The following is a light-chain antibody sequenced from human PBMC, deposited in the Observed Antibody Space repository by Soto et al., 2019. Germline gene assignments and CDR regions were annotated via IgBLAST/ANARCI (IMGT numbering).Light chain of an antibody. J-gene: IGKJ1*01. CDR2: HTS. V-gene: IGKV3-20*01. CDR3: QQYGGSPRT. CDR1: QTVNSR. Sequence: VLKKSPAAVSSSKGERATLSCRASQTVNSRLALYQHKPGQAPRLLIYHTSNRATGIPARFSGSGSGTDFTLTISRLEPEDFAVYYCQQYGGSPRTFGQGTKVDI.